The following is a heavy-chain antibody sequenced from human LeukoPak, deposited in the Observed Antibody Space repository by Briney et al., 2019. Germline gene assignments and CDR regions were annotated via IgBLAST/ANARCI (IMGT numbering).Heavy chain of an antibody. Sequence: GSLRLTCAASGFTFSSYWMSWVRQAPGKGLEWIGEINHSGSTNYNPSLKSRVTISVDTSKNQFSLKLSSVTAADTAVYYCARGGTYSSGAFDIWGQGTIVTVSS. CDR1: GFTFSSYW. J-gene: IGHJ3*02. D-gene: IGHD6-19*01. CDR2: INHSGST. CDR3: ARGGTYSSGAFDI. V-gene: IGHV4-34*01.